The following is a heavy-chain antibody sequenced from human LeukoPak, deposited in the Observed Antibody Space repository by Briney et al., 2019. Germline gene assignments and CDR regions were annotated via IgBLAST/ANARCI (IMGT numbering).Heavy chain of an antibody. J-gene: IGHJ4*02. V-gene: IGHV3-30*18. CDR1: GFTFSSYG. CDR3: AKGSPQYSSGWYPDY. Sequence: GGSLRLSCAASGFTFSSYGMHWVRQAPGKGLEWVAVISYDGSNKYYADSVKGRFTISRDNSKNTLYLRMNSLRAEDTAVYYCAKGSPQYSSGWYPDYWGQGTLVTVSS. D-gene: IGHD6-19*01. CDR2: ISYDGSNK.